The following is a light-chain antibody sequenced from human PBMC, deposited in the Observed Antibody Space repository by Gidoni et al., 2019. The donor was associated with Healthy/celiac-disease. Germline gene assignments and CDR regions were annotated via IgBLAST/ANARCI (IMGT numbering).Light chain of an antibody. J-gene: IGKJ2*01. V-gene: IGKV2-28*01. CDR1: QSLLHRKGYNY. CDR3: MQALQTEYT. Sequence: IAMTQSPLSLPVTPGAPASISCRSSQSLLHRKGYNYLDWYLQKPGQSPQLLIYLGSNRASGVPDRFSGSGSGTDFTLKISRVEAEDVGVYYCMQALQTEYTFGQGTKLEIK. CDR2: LGS.